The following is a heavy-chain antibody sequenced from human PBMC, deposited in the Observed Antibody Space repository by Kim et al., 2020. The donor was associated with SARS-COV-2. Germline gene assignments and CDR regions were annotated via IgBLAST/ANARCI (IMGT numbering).Heavy chain of an antibody. CDR2: IYYSGST. CDR1: GGSISSSSYY. D-gene: IGHD6-19*01. CDR3: ARGSGWYSSGQPQS. V-gene: IGHV4-39*07. J-gene: IGHJ5*02. Sequence: SETLSLTCTVSGGSISSSSYYWGWIRQPPGKGLEWIGSIYYSGSTYYNPSLKSRVTISVDTSKNQFSLKLSSVTAADTAVYYCARGSGWYSSGQPQSWGQGTLVTVSS.